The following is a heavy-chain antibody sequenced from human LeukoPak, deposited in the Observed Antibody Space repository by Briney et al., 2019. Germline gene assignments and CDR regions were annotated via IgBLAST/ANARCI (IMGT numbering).Heavy chain of an antibody. CDR1: GFTFNNYA. J-gene: IGHJ4*02. Sequence: GGSLRLSCVASGFTFNNYAMNWVRQAPGKGLEWVSAISGSGASTSYADSVKGRFTISRDNSKNTLYLQVTSLRAEDTAVYYCAKGTGYGLGLYYFDYWGQGTLVTVSS. CDR2: ISGSGAST. D-gene: IGHD3/OR15-3a*01. V-gene: IGHV3-23*01. CDR3: AKGTGYGLGLYYFDY.